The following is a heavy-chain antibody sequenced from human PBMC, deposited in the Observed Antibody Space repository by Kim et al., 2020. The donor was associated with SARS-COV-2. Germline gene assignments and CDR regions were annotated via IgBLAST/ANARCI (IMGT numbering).Heavy chain of an antibody. D-gene: IGHD2-8*01. Sequence: YHNPAPKRRVTRPVDTAKHQFSLKLSSLTAADTAVYYCARAGALGTKFDYWGQGALVTVSS. CDR3: ARAGALGTKFDY. V-gene: IGHV4-30-2*04. J-gene: IGHJ4*02.